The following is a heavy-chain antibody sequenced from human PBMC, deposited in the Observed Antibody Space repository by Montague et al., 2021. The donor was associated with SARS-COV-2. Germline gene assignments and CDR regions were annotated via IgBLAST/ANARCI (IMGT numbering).Heavy chain of an antibody. CDR1: GDSTSSLHYY. CDR3: AKRAGVVGDTRFDY. CDR2: VFYRGST. Sequence: SETLSLTCTVSGDSTSSLHYYWGWIRQSPGKGLELIGNVFYRGSTYYXPSVRSRVTISVDTSKNQFALRLRSVTATDTAIYYCAKRAGVVGDTRFDYWGQGILVPVSS. J-gene: IGHJ4*01. D-gene: IGHD1-26*01. V-gene: IGHV4-39*01.